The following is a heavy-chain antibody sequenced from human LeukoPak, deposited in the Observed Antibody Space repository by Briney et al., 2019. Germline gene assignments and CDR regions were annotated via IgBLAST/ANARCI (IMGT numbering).Heavy chain of an antibody. Sequence: GESLQISCKGSGYSFTSYWIGWVRRLPGKGLEWMGIIYPGDSDTRYSPSFQGQVTISADKSISTAYLQWSSLKASDTAMYYCARSHVLLWFGELENWFDPWGQGTLVTVSS. CDR3: ARSHVLLWFGELENWFDP. V-gene: IGHV5-51*01. J-gene: IGHJ5*02. D-gene: IGHD3-10*01. CDR1: GYSFTSYW. CDR2: IYPGDSDT.